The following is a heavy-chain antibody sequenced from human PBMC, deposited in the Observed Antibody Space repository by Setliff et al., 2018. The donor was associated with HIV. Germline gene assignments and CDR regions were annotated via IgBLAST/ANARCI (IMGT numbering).Heavy chain of an antibody. V-gene: IGHV4-59*08. CDR3: SRGSYYMDV. D-gene: IGHD3-16*01. Sequence: ETLSLTCTVSDASISNYHWSWIRQPPGKGLEWIGYIYYSGSTNYNPSLKSRVTISIDTSTNQFSLKLSSVTAADTAVYHCSRGSYYMDVWGKGTTVTVSS. CDR1: DASISNYH. J-gene: IGHJ6*03. CDR2: IYYSGST.